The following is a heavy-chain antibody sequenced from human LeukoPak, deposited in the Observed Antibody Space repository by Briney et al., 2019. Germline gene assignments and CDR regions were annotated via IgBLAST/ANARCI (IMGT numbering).Heavy chain of an antibody. Sequence: PGGSLRLSCAASGFTFNSYWMSWVRQAPGKGLEWVANIKQAGSEKYYVDSVKGRFTISRDNAKNSLYLQMNSLRAEDTAVYYCARYSSSWDLDYWGQGTLVTVSS. J-gene: IGHJ4*02. CDR1: GFTFNSYW. CDR2: IKQAGSEK. CDR3: ARYSSSWDLDY. D-gene: IGHD6-13*01. V-gene: IGHV3-7*01.